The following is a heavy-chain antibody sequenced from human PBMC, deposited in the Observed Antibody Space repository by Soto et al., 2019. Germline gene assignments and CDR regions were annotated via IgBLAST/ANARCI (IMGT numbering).Heavy chain of an antibody. J-gene: IGHJ5*02. Sequence: PSETLSLTCTVSGGSISSYYWSWIRQPPGKGLEWIGYIYYSGSTNYNPSLKSRVTISVDTSKNQFSLKLSSVTAADTAVYYCARADYDILTGYYGFFDPWGQGTLVTVSS. V-gene: IGHV4-59*01. CDR1: GGSISSYY. CDR2: IYYSGST. CDR3: ARADYDILTGYYGFFDP. D-gene: IGHD3-9*01.